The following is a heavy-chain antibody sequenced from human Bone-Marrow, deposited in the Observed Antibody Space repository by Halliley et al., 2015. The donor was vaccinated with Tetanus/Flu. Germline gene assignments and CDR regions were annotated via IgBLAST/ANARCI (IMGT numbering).Heavy chain of an antibody. J-gene: IGHJ6*02. CDR1: GGSISSYY. V-gene: IGHV4-59*01. CDR2: IYYSGST. D-gene: IGHD3-16*01. Sequence: TLSLTCTVSGGSISSYYWSWIRQPPGKGLEWIGYIYYSGSTNYNPSLKSRVTISVDTSKNQFSLKLSSVTAADTAVYYCARYSYSSSGLGDTLPAPYYYYYGMDVWGQGTTVTVSS. CDR3: ARYSYSSSGLGDTLPAPYYYYYGMDV.